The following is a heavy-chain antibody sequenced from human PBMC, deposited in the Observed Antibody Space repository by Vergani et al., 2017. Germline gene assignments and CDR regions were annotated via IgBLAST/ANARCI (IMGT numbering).Heavy chain of an antibody. D-gene: IGHD6-13*01. CDR1: GFTFSSYG. CDR2: IWYDGSNK. J-gene: IGHJ6*03. CDR3: ARGPSSSWYVYYYYYMDV. V-gene: IGHV3-33*01. Sequence: QVQLVESGGGVVQPGRSLRLSCAASGFTFSSYGMHWVRQAPGKGLEWVAVIWYDGSNKYYADSVKGRFTISRDNSKNTLYLQMNSLRAEDTAVYYCARGPSSSWYVYYYYYMDVWGKGTTVTVSS.